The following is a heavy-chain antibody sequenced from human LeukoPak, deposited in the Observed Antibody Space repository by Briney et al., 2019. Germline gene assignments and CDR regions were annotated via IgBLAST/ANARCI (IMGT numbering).Heavy chain of an antibody. CDR3: ARGYYDILTGPHPYFDY. V-gene: IGHV4-34*01. CDR2: INHSGHT. D-gene: IGHD3-9*01. CDR1: GESFSGYY. Sequence: SETLSLTCAVYGESFSGYYWSWIRQPPGKGLEWIGEINHSGHTNYNPSLKSRVAISVDTSKNQFSLKLSSVTAADTAIYYCARGYYDILTGPHPYFDYWGQGTLVTVSS. J-gene: IGHJ4*02.